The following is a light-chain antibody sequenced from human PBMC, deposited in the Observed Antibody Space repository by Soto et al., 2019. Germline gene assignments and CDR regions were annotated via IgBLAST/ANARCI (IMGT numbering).Light chain of an antibody. V-gene: IGKV3-20*01. CDR1: QSVSSN. Sequence: DIELTQSPVTLSLSPGERATLSCRASQSVSSNLAWYQQKPAQAPRLLIYGASSRATGIPDRFSGGGSGTDFTLTISRLEPEDFAVYYCQHYNSSPPITFGQGTRLEIK. J-gene: IGKJ5*01. CDR2: GAS. CDR3: QHYNSSPPIT.